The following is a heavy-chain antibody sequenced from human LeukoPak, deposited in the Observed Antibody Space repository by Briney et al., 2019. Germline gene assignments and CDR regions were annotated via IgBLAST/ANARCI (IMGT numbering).Heavy chain of an antibody. V-gene: IGHV3-30*18. CDR1: GFTFSSYG. J-gene: IGHJ6*02. Sequence: GGSLRLSCAASGFTFSSYGMHWVRQAPGKGLEWVAVISHDGSNKYYADSVKGRFTISRDNSKNTLYLQMNSLRAEDTAVYYCAKSYYDFWSGWYYYYGMDVWGQGTTVTVSS. CDR2: ISHDGSNK. D-gene: IGHD3-3*01. CDR3: AKSYYDFWSGWYYYYGMDV.